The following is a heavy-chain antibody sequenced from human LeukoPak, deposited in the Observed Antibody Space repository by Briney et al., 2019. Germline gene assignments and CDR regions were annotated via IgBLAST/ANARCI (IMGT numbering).Heavy chain of an antibody. CDR3: ARGRGGSYGYVFDI. Sequence: GASVKVSCKASGYALTSFDINWVRQATGQGLEWMGWLNPNSGHTAYAQKFQDGVTLTRSTSISTAYMELSSLKFEDTAVYYCARGRGGSYGYVFDIWGQGTMVTVSS. J-gene: IGHJ3*02. D-gene: IGHD1-26*01. CDR1: GYALTSFD. V-gene: IGHV1-8*01. CDR2: LNPNSGHT.